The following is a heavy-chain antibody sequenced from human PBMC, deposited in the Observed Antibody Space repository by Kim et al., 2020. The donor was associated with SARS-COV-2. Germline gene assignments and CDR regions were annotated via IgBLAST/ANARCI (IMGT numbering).Heavy chain of an antibody. CDR1: GFTFSSYA. CDR2: ISGSGGST. D-gene: IGHD2-21*02. CDR3: AKDLTRGDHERTNWFDP. J-gene: IGHJ5*02. Sequence: GGSLRLSCAASGFTFSSYAMSWVRQAPGKGLEWVSAISGSGGSTYYADSVKGRFTISRDNSKNTLYLQMNSLRAEDTAVYYCAKDLTRGDHERTNWFDPWGQGTLVTVSS. V-gene: IGHV3-23*01.